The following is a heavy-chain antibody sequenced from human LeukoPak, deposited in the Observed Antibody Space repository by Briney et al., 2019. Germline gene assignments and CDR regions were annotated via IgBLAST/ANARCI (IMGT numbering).Heavy chain of an antibody. Sequence: TGGSLRLSCAASGFTFSSYSMNWVRQAPGKGLEWVSSISSSSSYIYYADSVKGRFTISRDNAKNSLYLQMNSLRAEDTAVYYCARDRITMVRGVKPPEYYYYGMDVWGQGTTVTVSS. CDR3: ARDRITMVRGVKPPEYYYYGMDV. CDR2: ISSSSSYI. CDR1: GFTFSSYS. V-gene: IGHV3-21*01. D-gene: IGHD3-10*01. J-gene: IGHJ6*02.